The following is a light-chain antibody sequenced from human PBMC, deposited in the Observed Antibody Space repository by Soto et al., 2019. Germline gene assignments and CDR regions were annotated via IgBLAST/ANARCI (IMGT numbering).Light chain of an antibody. CDR1: QSISNW. V-gene: IGKV1-5*01. CDR2: DAS. CDR3: QQYDSYSYA. Sequence: DIQMTQSPSTLSASVGERVTITCRASQSISNWLAWYQQKPGQAHKLLIYDASTLESGVPSRFSGSGSGTEFTLTISSLQPDDFATYYCQQYDSYSYAFGQGTKLEIK. J-gene: IGKJ2*01.